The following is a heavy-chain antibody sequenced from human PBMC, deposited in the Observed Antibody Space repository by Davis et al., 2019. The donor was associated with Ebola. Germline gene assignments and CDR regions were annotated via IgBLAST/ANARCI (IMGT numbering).Heavy chain of an antibody. CDR3: VTFLEQWLAY. V-gene: IGHV1-8*01. Sequence: AASVKVSCKASGYTFTSYDINWVRQATGQGLEWMGWMNPNSGNTGYAQKFQGRVTITADKSTSTAYMELSSLRSDDTAVYYCVTFLEQWLAYWGQGTLVTVSS. CDR2: MNPNSGNT. D-gene: IGHD6-19*01. J-gene: IGHJ4*02. CDR1: GYTFTSYD.